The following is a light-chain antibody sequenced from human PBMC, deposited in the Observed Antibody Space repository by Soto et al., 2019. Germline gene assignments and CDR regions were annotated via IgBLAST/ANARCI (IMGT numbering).Light chain of an antibody. CDR3: QQSYSTPV. CDR2: DAS. Sequence: DIQMTQSPSTLSASVGDRVTITCRASQSINRRLAWYQQKPGKAPNLLIYDASTLESGVPARFSGGDSGTDFTLTISSLQPEDFATYYCQQSYSTPVFGQGTRLEIK. CDR1: QSINRR. J-gene: IGKJ5*01. V-gene: IGKV1-5*01.